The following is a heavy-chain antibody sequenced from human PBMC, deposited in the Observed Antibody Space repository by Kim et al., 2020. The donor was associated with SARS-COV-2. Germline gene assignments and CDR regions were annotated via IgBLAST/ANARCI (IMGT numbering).Heavy chain of an antibody. V-gene: IGHV4-34*01. CDR2: INHSGST. D-gene: IGHD3-22*01. CDR1: GGSFSGYY. Sequence: SETLSLTCAVYGGSFSGYYWSWIRQPPGKGLEWIGEINHSGSTNYNPSLKSRVTISVDTSKNQFSLKLSSVTAADTAVYYCARGLEDQPYDSSGYYGPWGQGTLVTVSS. CDR3: ARGLEDQPYDSSGYYGP. J-gene: IGHJ5*02.